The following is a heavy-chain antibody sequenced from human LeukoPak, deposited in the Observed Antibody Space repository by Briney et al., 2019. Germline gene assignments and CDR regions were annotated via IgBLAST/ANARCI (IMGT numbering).Heavy chain of an antibody. CDR1: GYSFTSYW. CDR2: IYPGDSDT. V-gene: IGHV5-51*01. Sequence: GESLKISFKGSGYSFTSYWIGWVRQMPGKGLEWMGIIYPGDSDTRYSPSFQGQVTISADKSISNAYLQWSSLKASDTAMYYCARGGEFLEWLSNFDYWGQGTLVTVSS. D-gene: IGHD3-3*01. J-gene: IGHJ4*02. CDR3: ARGGEFLEWLSNFDY.